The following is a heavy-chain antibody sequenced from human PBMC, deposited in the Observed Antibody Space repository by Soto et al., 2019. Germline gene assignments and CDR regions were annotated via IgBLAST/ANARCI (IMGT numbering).Heavy chain of an antibody. CDR1: GDTFSSYA. Sequence: QVQLVQSGAEVKKPGSSVKVSCKPSGDTFSSYAISWVRQAPGQGLEWMGGIIPILGTPSYAQKFQGRVTITADKSTSTAYMELSILRSEDTAVYYCARERSRYDRSGYYRPDAWGQGTLVTVSS. D-gene: IGHD3-22*01. CDR3: ARERSRYDRSGYYRPDA. CDR2: IIPILGTP. J-gene: IGHJ5*02. V-gene: IGHV1-69*06.